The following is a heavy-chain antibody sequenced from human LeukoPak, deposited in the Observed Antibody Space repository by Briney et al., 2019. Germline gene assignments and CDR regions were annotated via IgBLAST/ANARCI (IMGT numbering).Heavy chain of an antibody. D-gene: IGHD3-10*01. CDR1: GFTFSSYA. V-gene: IGHV3-23*01. CDR2: ISGSGGST. CDR3: AKCMGSGNYYYYYYGMDV. Sequence: GGSLRLSCAASGFTFSSYAMSWVRQAPGKGLEWVSAISGSGGSTYYAGSMKGRFTISRDNSKNTLYLQMNSLRAEDTAVYYCAKCMGSGNYYYYYYGMDVWGQGTTVTVSS. J-gene: IGHJ6*02.